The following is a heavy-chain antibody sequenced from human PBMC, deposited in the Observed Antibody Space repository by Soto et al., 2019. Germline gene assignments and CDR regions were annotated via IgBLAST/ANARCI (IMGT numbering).Heavy chain of an antibody. CDR1: GYTFTGYY. J-gene: IGHJ6*02. V-gene: IGHV1-2*04. CDR2: INPNSGGT. CDR3: ARDLGTSYYYGMDV. D-gene: IGHD3-10*01. Sequence: ASVKVSCKASGYTFTGYYMHWVRQASGQGLEWMGWINPNSGGTNYAQKFQGWVTMTRDTSISTAYMELSRLRSDDTAVYYCARDLGTSYYYGMDVWGQGTTVTVSS.